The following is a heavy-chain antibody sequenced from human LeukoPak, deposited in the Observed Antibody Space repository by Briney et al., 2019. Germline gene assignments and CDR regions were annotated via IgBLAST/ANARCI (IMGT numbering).Heavy chain of an antibody. CDR2: IKQDGSEK. CDR1: GFTFSSYW. J-gene: IGHJ3*02. V-gene: IGHV3-7*01. Sequence: PRGSLRLSCAASGFTFSSYWMNWVRQAPGKGLEWVANIKQDGSEKYYVDSVKGRFTISRDNAKNSLYLQMNSLRAEDTAVYYCARAYDSSAPDAFDIWGQGTMVTVSS. CDR3: ARAYDSSAPDAFDI. D-gene: IGHD3-22*01.